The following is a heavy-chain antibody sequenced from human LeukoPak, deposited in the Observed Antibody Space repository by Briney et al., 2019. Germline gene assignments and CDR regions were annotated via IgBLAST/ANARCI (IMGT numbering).Heavy chain of an antibody. V-gene: IGHV4-31*03. Sequence: SETLSLTCTVSGGSICSGGYYWSWIRQHPGKGLEWIGYIYYSGSTYYNPSLKSRVTISVDTSKNQFSLKLSSVTAADTAVYYCARARDYYGSGSYCFDPWGQGTLVTVSS. CDR2: IYYSGST. J-gene: IGHJ5*02. CDR1: GGSICSGGYY. CDR3: ARARDYYGSGSYCFDP. D-gene: IGHD3-10*01.